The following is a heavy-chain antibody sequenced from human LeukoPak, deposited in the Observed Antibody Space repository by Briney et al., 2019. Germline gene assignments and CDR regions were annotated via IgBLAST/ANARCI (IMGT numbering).Heavy chain of an antibody. CDR3: ARALFYCSSTSCYKWFDP. CDR2: IYNSGST. CDR1: GGSISSNSYY. V-gene: IGHV4-39*01. J-gene: IGHJ5*02. Sequence: SETLSLTCTVSGGSISSNSYYWGWIRQSPGKGLEWIGTIYNSGSTYYNPSLKSRVTISVDTSKTQFSLKLSSVTAADTAVYYCARALFYCSSTSCYKWFDPWGQGTLVTVSS. D-gene: IGHD2-2*02.